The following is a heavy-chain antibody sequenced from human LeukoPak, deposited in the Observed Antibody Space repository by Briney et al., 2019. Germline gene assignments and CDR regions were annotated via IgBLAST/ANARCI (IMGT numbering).Heavy chain of an antibody. D-gene: IGHD3-3*01. CDR2: ISYDGSNK. CDR3: ARDLWSGYAYYYYYMDV. V-gene: IGHV3-30*03. CDR1: GFTFSSYG. Sequence: PGGSLRLSCAASGFTFSSYGMSWVRQAPGKGLEWVAVISYDGSNKYYADSVKGRFTISRDNSKNTLYLQMNSLRAEDTAVYYCARDLWSGYAYYYYYMDVWGKGTTVTVSS. J-gene: IGHJ6*03.